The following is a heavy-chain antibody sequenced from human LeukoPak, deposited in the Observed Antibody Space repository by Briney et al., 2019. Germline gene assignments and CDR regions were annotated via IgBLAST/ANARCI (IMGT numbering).Heavy chain of an antibody. CDR3: ARGPKETIVVVPAAMW. CDR1: GFTFSSYA. V-gene: IGHV3-30-3*01. CDR2: ISYDGNNK. J-gene: IGHJ4*02. D-gene: IGHD2-2*01. Sequence: GGSLRLSCAASGFTFSSYAIHWVRQAPGKGLEWVAVISYDGNNKYYADSVKGRFTISRDNAKNSLYLQMNSLRAEDTAVYYCARGPKETIVVVPAAMWWGQGTLVTVSS.